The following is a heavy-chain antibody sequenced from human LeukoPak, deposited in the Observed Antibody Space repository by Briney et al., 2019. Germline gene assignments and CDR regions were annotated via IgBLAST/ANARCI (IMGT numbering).Heavy chain of an antibody. J-gene: IGHJ3*02. D-gene: IGHD3-16*01. CDR2: ISNSGSII. Sequence: GGSLRLSCAAPGFTFSSYSMNWVRQAPGKGLEWVSYISNSGSIIYYADSVKGRFTISRDNAKNSLYLQMNSLRAEDTAVYYCARDPQGAAFDIWGQGTMVTVSS. V-gene: IGHV3-48*04. CDR3: ARDPQGAAFDI. CDR1: GFTFSSYS.